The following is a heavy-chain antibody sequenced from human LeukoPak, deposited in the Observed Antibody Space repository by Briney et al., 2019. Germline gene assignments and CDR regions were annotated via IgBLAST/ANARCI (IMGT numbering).Heavy chain of an antibody. Sequence: GASVKVSCKTSGYTFTDYYLHWVRQAPGQGLEWMGWISAYNGNTNYAQKLQGRVTMTTDTSTSTAYMELRSLRSDDTAVYYCARDLPIDYDILTGYLSFDYWGQGTLVTVSS. CDR1: GYTFTDYY. CDR2: ISAYNGNT. J-gene: IGHJ4*02. CDR3: ARDLPIDYDILTGYLSFDY. V-gene: IGHV1-18*04. D-gene: IGHD3-9*01.